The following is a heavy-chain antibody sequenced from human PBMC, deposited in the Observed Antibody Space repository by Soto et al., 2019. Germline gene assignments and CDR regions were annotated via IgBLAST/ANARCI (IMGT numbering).Heavy chain of an antibody. J-gene: IGHJ6*02. V-gene: IGHV5-10-1*01. D-gene: IGHD3-16*01. Sequence: PGESLKISCKGSGYSFTSYWIIWVRQMPGKGLEWMGRIDPSDSYTNYSPSFQGHVTISADKSISTAYLQWSSLKASDTAMYYYASPFFLVPTHYYYYYGMDVWGQGTTVTVSS. CDR1: GYSFTSYW. CDR2: IDPSDSYT. CDR3: ASPFFLVPTHYYYYYGMDV.